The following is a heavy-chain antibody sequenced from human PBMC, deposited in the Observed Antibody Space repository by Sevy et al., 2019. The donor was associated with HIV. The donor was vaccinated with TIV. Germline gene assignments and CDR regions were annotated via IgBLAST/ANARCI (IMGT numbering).Heavy chain of an antibody. V-gene: IGHV4-34*01. D-gene: IGHD1-1*01. CDR2: INHSGIA. J-gene: IGHJ3*02. CDR3: ARAPSRVRAFDI. CDR1: VGSFRGYY. Sequence: SETLSLTCAVYVGSFRGYYWTWIRQPPGKGLEWIGEINHSGIANYNPSLKSRVTISEDTSKNQFSLKLISVTAADTAVYFCARAPSRVRAFDIWGHGTMVTVSS.